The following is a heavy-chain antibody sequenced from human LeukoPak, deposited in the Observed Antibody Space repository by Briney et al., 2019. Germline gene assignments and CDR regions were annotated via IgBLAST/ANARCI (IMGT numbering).Heavy chain of an antibody. V-gene: IGHV5-10-1*01. J-gene: IGHJ4*02. CDR3: ARLPSGVQNYEILTDT. Sequence: GESGKISCKGSGYSFTNYWITWVRQMPGKGLEWMGTIDPSDSYTRYSPSLQGHVTISVDKYISSAYLQWSSLKASDTAMYYCARLPSGVQNYEILTDTWGQGTLVTVSS. CDR1: GYSFTNYW. D-gene: IGHD3-9*01. CDR2: IDPSDSYT.